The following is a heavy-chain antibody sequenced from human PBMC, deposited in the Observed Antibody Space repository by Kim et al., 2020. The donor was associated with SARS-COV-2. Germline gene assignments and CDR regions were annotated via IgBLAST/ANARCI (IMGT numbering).Heavy chain of an antibody. CDR1: GFTFSDYG. CDR2: ISYDGTTI. CDR3: AKGLWFGELSWFDP. J-gene: IGHJ5*02. D-gene: IGHD3-10*01. Sequence: GGSLRLSCAASGFTFSDYGMYWVRQVPGKGLDWVALISYDGTTIYYADSVKGRFTISRDNSNNTLFLQMNSLRAEDTALYFCAKGLWFGELSWFDPWGQG. V-gene: IGHV3-30*18.